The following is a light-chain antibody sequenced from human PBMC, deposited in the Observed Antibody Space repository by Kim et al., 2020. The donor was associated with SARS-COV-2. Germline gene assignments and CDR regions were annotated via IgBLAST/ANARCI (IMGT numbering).Light chain of an antibody. CDR1: QSVGDW. CDR3: QHYDSLSRT. CDR2: DAT. J-gene: IGKJ2*02. V-gene: IGKV1-5*01. Sequence: SASVGDTVTITCRARQSVGDWLAWYQQKPGKAPKLLMYDATSLERGVPLRFSGGGYGTEFTLTISGLQPDDFATYYCQHYDSLSRTFGQGTKLEI.